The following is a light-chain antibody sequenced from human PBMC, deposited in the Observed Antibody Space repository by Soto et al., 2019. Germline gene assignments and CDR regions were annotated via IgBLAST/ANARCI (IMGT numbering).Light chain of an antibody. CDR3: QQYNNWRT. J-gene: IGKJ1*01. V-gene: IGKV3-15*01. Sequence: IVMTQSPVTLSVSPGERVTLSCRASQSVSSNLAWYQQKPGQAPRLLIYGASTRATGFPARFSGSGSGTEFTLTISSLQSEDFAVYYCQQYNNWRTFGQGTKVEMK. CDR1: QSVSSN. CDR2: GAS.